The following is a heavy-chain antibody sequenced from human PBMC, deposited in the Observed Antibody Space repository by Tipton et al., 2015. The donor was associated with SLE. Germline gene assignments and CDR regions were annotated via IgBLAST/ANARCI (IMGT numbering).Heavy chain of an antibody. J-gene: IGHJ6*02. CDR3: TRARFLEWLDYYYGMDV. D-gene: IGHD3-3*01. Sequence: SLRLSCTASGFTFGDYATSWFRQAPGKGLEWVGFIRSKAYGGTTEYAASVKGRFTISRDDSKSIAYLQMNSLKTEDTAVYYCTRARFLEWLDYYYGMDVWGQGTTVTVSS. CDR2: IRSKAYGGTT. V-gene: IGHV3-49*03. CDR1: GFTFGDYA.